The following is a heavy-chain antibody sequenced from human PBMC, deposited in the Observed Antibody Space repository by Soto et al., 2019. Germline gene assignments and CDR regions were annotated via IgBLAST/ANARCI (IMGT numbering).Heavy chain of an antibody. D-gene: IGHD3-22*01. CDR3: ARVTYYYDSSGYNFDY. J-gene: IGHJ4*02. V-gene: IGHV4-31*03. CDR2: IYYSGST. Sequence: SETLSLTCTVSGGSISSGGYYWSWIRQHPGKGLEWIGYIYYSGSTYYNPSLKGRVTISVDTSKNQFSLKLSSVTAADTAVYYCARVTYYYDSSGYNFDYWGQGTLVTVSS. CDR1: GGSISSGGYY.